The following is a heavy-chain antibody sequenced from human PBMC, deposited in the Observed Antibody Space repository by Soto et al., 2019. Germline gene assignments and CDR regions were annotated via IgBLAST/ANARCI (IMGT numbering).Heavy chain of an antibody. V-gene: IGHV2-5*02. Sequence: QITLKESGPPLVKPTQTLTLTCTFSGFSLSTSGVGVGWIRQPPGKALEWLALIYWDDDQRYSPSLKSRLTITKDTSKNQVVLTMTNMDPVDTATYYCAHRRGWNYDDYWGQGTLVTVSS. D-gene: IGHD6-19*01. CDR1: GFSLSTSGVG. J-gene: IGHJ4*02. CDR2: IYWDDDQ. CDR3: AHRRGWNYDDY.